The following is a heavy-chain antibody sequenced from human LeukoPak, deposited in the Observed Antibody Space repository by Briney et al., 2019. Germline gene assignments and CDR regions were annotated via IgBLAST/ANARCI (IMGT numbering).Heavy chain of an antibody. Sequence: ASVKVSCRASGYSFSAFYIHWVRQAPGQGLEWMGWINPNSGGTSFAQKFQGRVTLTRDTSISTAYMEVSSLRSDDTAVYYCARDEREWLSLILSDDAFDIWSQGTKVTVSS. CDR3: ARDEREWLSLILSDDAFDI. V-gene: IGHV1-2*02. D-gene: IGHD3-3*01. J-gene: IGHJ3*02. CDR1: GYSFSAFY. CDR2: INPNSGGT.